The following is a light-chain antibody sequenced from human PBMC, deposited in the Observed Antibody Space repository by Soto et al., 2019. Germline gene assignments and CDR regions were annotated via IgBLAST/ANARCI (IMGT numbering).Light chain of an antibody. V-gene: IGLV1-44*01. CDR3: ATWDDSLNGWV. CDR2: SND. J-gene: IGLJ3*02. CDR1: KSNIGDNP. Sequence: QSVLTQPPSASGTPGQRVIISCSGSKSNIGDNPVNWFQQFPGTAPKLLIVSNDERPSGVPERFSGSKSGASASLAISGLQSDDEADYSCATWDDSLNGWVFGGGTKLTVL.